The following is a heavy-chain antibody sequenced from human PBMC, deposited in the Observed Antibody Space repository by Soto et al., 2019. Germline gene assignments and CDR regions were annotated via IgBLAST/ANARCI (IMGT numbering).Heavy chain of an antibody. CDR2: ITSGSSYM. CDR1: GFTFRSYR. Sequence: SLRLSCAGSGFTFRSYRMNWVRQAPGKGLEGVSSITSGSSYMYYPDSGKGRFTVSRDNANHSLFLQMNTPRAEDTVVYFCVRDRAAYNSSPLWFAPWGQGTLVTVAS. CDR3: VRDRAAYNSSPLWFAP. J-gene: IGHJ5*02. D-gene: IGHD6-13*01. V-gene: IGHV3-21*01.